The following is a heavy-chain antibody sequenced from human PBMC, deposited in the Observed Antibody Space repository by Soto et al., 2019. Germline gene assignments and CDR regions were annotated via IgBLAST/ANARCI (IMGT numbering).Heavy chain of an antibody. Sequence: GGSLRLSCAASGFTVSHNYMNWVRQAPGKGLEWVSLIYSGGSTHYADSVKGRFTISRDNSKSTLYLQMNSLRAEDTAVYYCGKGRSYYYYYGVDVWGQGTTVTVSS. CDR3: GKGRSYYYYYGVDV. CDR1: GFTVSHNY. CDR2: IYSGGST. D-gene: IGHD1-26*01. J-gene: IGHJ6*02. V-gene: IGHV3-66*01.